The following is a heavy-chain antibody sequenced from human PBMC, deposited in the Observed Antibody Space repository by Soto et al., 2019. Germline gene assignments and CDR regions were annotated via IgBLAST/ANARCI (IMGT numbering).Heavy chain of an antibody. CDR2: FYYSAST. D-gene: IGHD2-15*01. Sequence: QVQLQESGPGLVKPSQTLSLTCTVSGGSISSGGYYWSWIRQHPGKGLEWFGYFYYSASTYYNPPLKSRVTISGDTSKTQFSLKLSSVTAADTAVYYGVAATASFDAFDIWGQGTMVTVSS. CDR1: GGSISSGGYY. J-gene: IGHJ3*02. V-gene: IGHV4-31*03. CDR3: VAATASFDAFDI.